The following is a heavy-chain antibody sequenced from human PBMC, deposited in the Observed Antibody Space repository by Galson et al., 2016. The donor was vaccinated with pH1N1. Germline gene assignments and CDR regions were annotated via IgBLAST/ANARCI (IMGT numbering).Heavy chain of an antibody. CDR3: AKSKEQWVAPEWYFDL. V-gene: IGHV3-9*01. D-gene: IGHD6-19*01. Sequence: SLRLSCAASGFTFDDFAMHWVRQIPGKGLEWVSGISWNSGRIVYADSVKGRFTISRDNTKNSLYLQMNSLRSEDTALYYCAKSKEQWVAPEWYFDLWGRGSLVTVSA. CDR2: ISWNSGRI. CDR1: GFTFDDFA. J-gene: IGHJ2*01.